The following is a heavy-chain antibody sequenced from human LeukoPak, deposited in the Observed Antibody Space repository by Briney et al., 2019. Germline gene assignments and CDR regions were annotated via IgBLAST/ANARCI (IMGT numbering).Heavy chain of an antibody. CDR2: ITSSGSTM. V-gene: IGHV3-11*04. D-gene: IGHD4-11*01. J-gene: IGHJ3*02. CDR1: GFTLSDYY. Sequence: GGSLRLSCAASGFTLSDYYMSWIRQAPGKGLEWVSYITSSGSTMYYADSVKGRFTISRDNAKNSLHLQMNSLRAEDTAVYYCARDPPKATVPYRDWAFDIWGQGTMVTVSS. CDR3: ARDPPKATVPYRDWAFDI.